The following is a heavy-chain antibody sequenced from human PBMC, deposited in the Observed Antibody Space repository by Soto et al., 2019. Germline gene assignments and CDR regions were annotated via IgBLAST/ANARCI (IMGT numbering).Heavy chain of an antibody. CDR3: AREAEYSSSLTYYGMDV. V-gene: IGHV1-24*01. CDR1: GYTLTELS. D-gene: IGHD6-6*01. J-gene: IGHJ6*02. CDR2: IDPKSGKT. Sequence: AAVKVSCKVSGYTLTELSIHWVRQAPGQGLEWMGCIDPKSGKTGYAQKFQGRVTMTRNTSISTAYMELSSLRSEDTAVYYCAREAEYSSSLTYYGMDVWGQGTTVTVSS.